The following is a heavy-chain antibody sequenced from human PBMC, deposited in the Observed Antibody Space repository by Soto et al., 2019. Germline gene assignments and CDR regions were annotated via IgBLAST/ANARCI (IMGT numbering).Heavy chain of an antibody. Sequence: QVQLVESGGGVVQPGRSLRLSCAASGFTFSSYGMHWVRQAPGKGLEWVAVISYDGSNKYYADSVKGRFTIPRDNSKNTLYLKMNSLRVEDTAVYYCAKDWVVDYDFWSGYLDDAFDIWGQGTMVAVSS. CDR3: AKDWVVDYDFWSGYLDDAFDI. J-gene: IGHJ3*02. CDR2: ISYDGSNK. CDR1: GFTFSSYG. V-gene: IGHV3-30*18. D-gene: IGHD3-3*01.